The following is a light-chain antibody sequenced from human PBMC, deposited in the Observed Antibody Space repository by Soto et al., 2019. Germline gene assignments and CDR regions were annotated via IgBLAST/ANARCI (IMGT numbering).Light chain of an antibody. CDR1: SSDVGGYNY. CDR3: SSYTTSSTVV. Sequence: QSVLTQPASVSGSPGQSITISCTGTSSDVGGYNYVSWYQQHPGKAPKLLIYEVSNRPSGVSHRFSGSKSGNTASLTISGLQPEDEAEYYCSSYTTSSTVVFGTGTKVTVL. V-gene: IGLV2-14*01. J-gene: IGLJ1*01. CDR2: EVS.